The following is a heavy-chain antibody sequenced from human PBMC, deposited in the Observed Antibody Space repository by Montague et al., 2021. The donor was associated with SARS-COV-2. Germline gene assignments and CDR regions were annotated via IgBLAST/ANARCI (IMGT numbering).Heavy chain of an antibody. Sequence: TLSLTCTVSGGSISSGGYYWSWIRQHPGKGLEWIGYIYYSGSTYYSPSLKSRLTISADTSKNQFSLKLTSVAAADTAVYYCARLRDGVVPSPILGVGPYYSYYYMDVWGRGTTVTVSS. CDR1: GGSISSGGYY. CDR3: ARLRDGVVPSPILGVGPYYSYYYMDV. D-gene: IGHD3-10*01. J-gene: IGHJ6*03. CDR2: IYYSGST. V-gene: IGHV4-31*03.